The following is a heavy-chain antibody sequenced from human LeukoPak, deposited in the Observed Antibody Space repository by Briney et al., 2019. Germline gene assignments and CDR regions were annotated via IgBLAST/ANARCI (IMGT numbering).Heavy chain of an antibody. CDR1: GFAFSVYA. CDR3: AKPISGGLAVTGDWFHP. D-gene: IGHD6-19*01. V-gene: IGHV3-23*01. CDR2: INANSGTT. J-gene: IGHJ5*01. Sequence: RVSLRLSCTASGFAFSVYAMSWLRQPPGKGLEWVSTINANSGTTSYAASVRGRFTNYRDNSKNTLYLQLNTLRADDTATYYCAKPISGGLAVTGDWFHPWGQGTLVAVS.